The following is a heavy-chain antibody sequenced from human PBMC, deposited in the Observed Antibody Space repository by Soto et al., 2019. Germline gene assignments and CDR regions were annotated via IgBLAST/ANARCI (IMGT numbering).Heavy chain of an antibody. J-gene: IGHJ6*02. CDR1: GFTFSNAW. CDR3: TTEQWEPYYDFWSGLAPYYYGMDV. CDR2: IKSKTDGGTT. Sequence: EVQLVESGGGLVKPGGSLRLSCAASGFTFSNAWMNWVRQAPGKGLEWVGRIKSKTDGGTTDYAAPGKVRFPIARDDSKNTLYLQINSLKTEDTAVYYCTTEQWEPYYDFWSGLAPYYYGMDVWGQGTTVTVSS. D-gene: IGHD3-3*01. V-gene: IGHV3-15*07.